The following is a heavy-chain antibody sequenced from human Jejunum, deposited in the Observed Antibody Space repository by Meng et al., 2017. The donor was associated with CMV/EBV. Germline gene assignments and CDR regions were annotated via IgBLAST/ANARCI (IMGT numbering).Heavy chain of an antibody. CDR3: ARCAGGSCHRGGGGIDP. CDR2: ISSDSIHI. D-gene: IGHD2-15*01. CDR1: GFSISGYS. Sequence: EVQLVESGGGLVKPGGSLSLSCVASGFSISGYSMYWVRQAPGKGLEWVSSISSDSIHIYYGDSVKGRFTISRDNARNSLYLQVSSLRAEDTAIYYCARCAGGSCHRGGGGIDPWGQGTLVTVSS. V-gene: IGHV3-21*01. J-gene: IGHJ5*02.